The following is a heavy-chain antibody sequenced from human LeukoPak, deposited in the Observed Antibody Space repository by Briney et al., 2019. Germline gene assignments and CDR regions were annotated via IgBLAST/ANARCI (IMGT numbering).Heavy chain of an antibody. J-gene: IGHJ4*02. CDR2: IDPSDSET. D-gene: IGHD5-18*01. CDR3: ARQTAMGRSGDC. CDR1: GYSFTNYW. V-gene: IGHV5-51*01. Sequence: GESLKISCTASGYSFTNYWIGWVRQMPGKGLAWMGIIDPSDSETRYTPSFQGQVTISADKSLSTAYLQWNSLKASDTAMYYCARQTAMGRSGDCWGQGTLVIVSS.